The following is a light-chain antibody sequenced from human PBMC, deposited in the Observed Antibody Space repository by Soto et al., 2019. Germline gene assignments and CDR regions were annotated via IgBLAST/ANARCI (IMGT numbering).Light chain of an antibody. CDR3: AHGNGCPLT. Sequence: IQLTQSPSSLSASVGDRVTITCRAGQDIGSALDWYQQIPGKAPKLLLYDASKLEAGVPSRFSGSESGTDFTLTITRLRPEDFATYYCAHGNGCPLTFGGGTKVQIK. CDR1: QDIGSA. CDR2: DAS. V-gene: IGKV1-13*02. J-gene: IGKJ4*01.